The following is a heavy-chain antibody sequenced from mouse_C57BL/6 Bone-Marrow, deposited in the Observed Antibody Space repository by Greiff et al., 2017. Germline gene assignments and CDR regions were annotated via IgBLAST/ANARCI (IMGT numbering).Heavy chain of an antibody. J-gene: IGHJ3*01. CDR1: GYTFTSYG. CDR3: ARTDDYGAY. D-gene: IGHD2-4*01. V-gene: IGHV1-81*01. CDR2: IYPRSGNT. Sequence: QVQLQQSGAELARPGASVKLSCKASGYTFTSYGISWVKQRTGQGLEWIGEIYPRSGNTYYNETFKGKATLTADKSSSTAYMELRSLTSEDSAVYFCARTDDYGAYWGQGTLVTVSA.